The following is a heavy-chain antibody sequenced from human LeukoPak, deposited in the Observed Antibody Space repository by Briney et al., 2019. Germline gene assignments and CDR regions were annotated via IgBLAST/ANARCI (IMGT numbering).Heavy chain of an antibody. CDR3: ARGIVVVPAAYDY. CDR2: IYYSGST. Sequence: PSETLSLTCTVSGGSISSYYWSRIRQPPGKGLEWIGYIYYSGSTNYNPSLRSRVTISVDTSKNQFSLKLSSVTAADTAVYYCARGIVVVPAAYDYWGQGTLVTVSS. D-gene: IGHD2-2*01. V-gene: IGHV4-59*01. CDR1: GGSISSYY. J-gene: IGHJ4*02.